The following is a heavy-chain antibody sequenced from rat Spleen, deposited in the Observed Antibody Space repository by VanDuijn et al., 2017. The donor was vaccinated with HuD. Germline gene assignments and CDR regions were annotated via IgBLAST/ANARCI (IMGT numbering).Heavy chain of an antibody. V-gene: IGHV6-6*01. CDR1: GFTFSTAW. J-gene: IGHJ2*01. CDR3: TGYYFDY. Sequence: EVQLVESGGGLVQPGNSLKLSCATSGFTFSTAWMYWYRQFPEKRLEWVARIKAKSNNYATDYTESVKGRFTISRDDSKTSIYLQMNNLKEEDTAIYYCTGYYFDYWGQGVMVTVSS. CDR2: IKAKSNNYAT.